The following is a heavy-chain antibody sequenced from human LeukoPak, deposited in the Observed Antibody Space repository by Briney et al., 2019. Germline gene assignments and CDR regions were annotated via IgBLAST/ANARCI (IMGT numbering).Heavy chain of an antibody. Sequence: GSLRLSCAASGFTFDDYAMHWVRQAPGKGLEWVSLISGDGGSTYYADSVKGRFTISRDNSKNSLYLQMNSLRTEDTALYYCAKDMPPHYYYGSGSRPPRYYYYGMDVWGQGTTVTVSS. D-gene: IGHD3-10*01. CDR1: GFTFDDYA. CDR2: ISGDGGST. J-gene: IGHJ6*02. CDR3: AKDMPPHYYYGSGSRPPRYYYYGMDV. V-gene: IGHV3-43*02.